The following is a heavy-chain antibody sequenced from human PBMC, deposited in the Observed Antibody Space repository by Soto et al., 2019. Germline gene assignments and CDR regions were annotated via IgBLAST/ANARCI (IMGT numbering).Heavy chain of an antibody. CDR1: GGSISSGGYY. CDR2: IYYSGST. V-gene: IGHV4-31*03. J-gene: IGHJ5*02. D-gene: IGHD3-10*01. Sequence: QVQLQESGPGLVKPSQTLSLTCTVSGGSISSGGYYWSWIRQHPGKGLEGIGYIYYSGSTYYNPSLKSRVTISVDTSKNQFSLKLSSVTAADTAVYYCARWGYGSGTFWFDPWGQGTLVTVSS. CDR3: ARWGYGSGTFWFDP.